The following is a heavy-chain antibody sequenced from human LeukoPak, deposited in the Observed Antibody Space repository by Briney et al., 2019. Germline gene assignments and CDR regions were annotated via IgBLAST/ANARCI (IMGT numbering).Heavy chain of an antibody. V-gene: IGHV4-39*01. D-gene: IGHD7-27*01. J-gene: IGHJ4*02. Sequence: NPSETLSLTCTASGVTISSSSYNWGWIAQAPGQGLVSVGSIYYSGSTYYNPAPKRGVTISVDTSKNQCSLKLSSVPAADTAVYYCARHGANWVSFDSWGQGTLVTVSS. CDR3: ARHGANWVSFDS. CDR2: IYYSGST. CDR1: GVTISSSSYN.